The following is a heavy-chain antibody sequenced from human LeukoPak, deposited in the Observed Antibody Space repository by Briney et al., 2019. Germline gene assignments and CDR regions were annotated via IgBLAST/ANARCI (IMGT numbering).Heavy chain of an antibody. CDR2: IKQDGSEK. D-gene: IGHD2-21*01. V-gene: IGHV3-7*01. Sequence: GGSLRLSCAASGVTFSSYWMSWVREAPGKGLEWVANIKQDGSEKYYVDSVKGRFTISRDNAKNSLYLQMNSLRAEDTAVYYCASGHSLWGQGTLVTVSS. CDR3: ASGHSL. CDR1: GVTFSSYW. J-gene: IGHJ4*02.